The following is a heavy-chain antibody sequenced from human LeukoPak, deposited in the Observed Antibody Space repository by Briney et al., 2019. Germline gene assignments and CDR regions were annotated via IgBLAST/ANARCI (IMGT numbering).Heavy chain of an antibody. CDR3: ARGFGFRTMVRGVRLNWFDP. V-gene: IGHV4-59*01. Sequence: PSETLSLTCTVSGGSISSYYWSWIRQPPGKGLEWIGYIYYSGSTNYNPSLKSRVTISVYTSKNQLSLKLSSVPDADTAVYYCARGFGFRTMVRGVRLNWFDPWGQGTLVTVSS. D-gene: IGHD3-10*01. CDR2: IYYSGST. CDR1: GGSISSYY. J-gene: IGHJ5*02.